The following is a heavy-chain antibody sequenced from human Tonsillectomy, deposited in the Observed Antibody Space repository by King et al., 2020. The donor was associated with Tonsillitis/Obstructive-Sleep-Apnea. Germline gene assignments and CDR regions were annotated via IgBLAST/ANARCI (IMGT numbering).Heavy chain of an antibody. CDR1: GFTFRRSW. Sequence: VQLVESGGGLVQPGGSLRLSCAASGFTFRRSWMSRVRQVPGKGLEWVANIKEGGSEKYYVDSVKGRFIISRDDAKNTVFLQMNSLRAEDTAVYYCAKTYSGWYGGDWGQGTLVTVSP. CDR2: IKEGGSEK. V-gene: IGHV3-7*01. D-gene: IGHD6-19*01. CDR3: AKTYSGWYGGD. J-gene: IGHJ4*02.